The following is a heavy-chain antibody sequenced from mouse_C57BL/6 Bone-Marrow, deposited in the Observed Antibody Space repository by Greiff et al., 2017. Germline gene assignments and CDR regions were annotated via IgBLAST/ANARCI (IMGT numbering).Heavy chain of an antibody. CDR2: IDPSDSYT. CDR3: ARRDGGFAY. J-gene: IGHJ3*01. Sequence: QVQLQQPGAELVRPGTSVKLSCKASGYTFTSYWMHWVKQRPGQGLEWIGVIDPSDSYTNYNQKFKGKATLTVDTSSSTAYMQHSSLTSEDSAVYYCARRDGGFAYWGQGTLVTVSA. CDR1: GYTFTSYW. D-gene: IGHD3-3*01. V-gene: IGHV1-59*01.